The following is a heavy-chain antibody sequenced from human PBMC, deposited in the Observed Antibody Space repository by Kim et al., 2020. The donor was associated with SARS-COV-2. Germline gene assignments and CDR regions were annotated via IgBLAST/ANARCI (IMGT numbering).Heavy chain of an antibody. CDR3: ARDRSGSYSLDY. J-gene: IGHJ4*02. D-gene: IGHD1-26*01. V-gene: IGHV1-3*01. Sequence: KYSQKFQGRVTITRDTSASTAYMELSSLRSEDTAVYYCARDRSGSYSLDYWGQGTLVTVSS.